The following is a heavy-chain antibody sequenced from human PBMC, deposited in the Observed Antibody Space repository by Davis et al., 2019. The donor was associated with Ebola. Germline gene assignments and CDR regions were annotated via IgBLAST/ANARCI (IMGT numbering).Heavy chain of an antibody. CDR1: GGTFITYV. J-gene: IGHJ6*04. CDR3: ARDITGTASGMDV. V-gene: IGHV1-69*13. CDR2: IIPIFGTM. D-gene: IGHD1-20*01. Sequence: AASVKVSCKASGGTFITYVINWVRQAPGQGLEWMGGIIPIFGTMNYAQKFQGRVTITADESTTTAYMELSSLRSEDTAVYYCARDITGTASGMDVWGKGTTVTVSS.